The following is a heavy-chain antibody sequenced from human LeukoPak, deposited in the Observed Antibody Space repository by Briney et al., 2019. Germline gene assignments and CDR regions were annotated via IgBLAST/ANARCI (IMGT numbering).Heavy chain of an antibody. Sequence: SETLSLTCAVYGGSFSGYYWSWIRQPPGKGLEWIGEINHSGSTNYNPSLKSRVTISVDTSKNQFSLKLSSVTAADTAVYCCARTSKALYYYYYMDVWGKGTTVTISS. CDR3: ARTSKALYYYYYMDV. CDR1: GGSFSGYY. V-gene: IGHV4-34*01. J-gene: IGHJ6*03. CDR2: INHSGST. D-gene: IGHD5/OR15-5a*01.